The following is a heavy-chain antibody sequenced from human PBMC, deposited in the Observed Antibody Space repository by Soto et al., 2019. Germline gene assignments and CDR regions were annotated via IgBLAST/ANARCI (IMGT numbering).Heavy chain of an antibody. D-gene: IGHD3-16*01. CDR2: TLYDGRNK. V-gene: IGHV3-30*04. CDR1: GFPFSSYA. CDR3: ARDRGGWGMAYYFDY. Sequence: QVQLVESGGGVVQPGRSLRLSCAASGFPFSSYAMHWVRQAPGKGLEWVAVTLYDGRNKYYADSVKGRFTISRDNSKNTLYLQMNSLRAEDTAVYYCARDRGGWGMAYYFDYWGQGTLVTVSS. J-gene: IGHJ4*02.